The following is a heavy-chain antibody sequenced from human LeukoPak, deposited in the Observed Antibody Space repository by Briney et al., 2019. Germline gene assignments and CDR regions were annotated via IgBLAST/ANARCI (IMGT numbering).Heavy chain of an antibody. V-gene: IGHV3-21*01. J-gene: IGHJ4*02. D-gene: IGHD3-3*01. Sequence: GGSLRLSCAASGFTFSSYGMSWVRQAPGKGLEWVSSISSSSTYIFYADSVKGRFTVSRDNAKNSLYLQMNSLRAEDTAVYYCARGSYYDFWSGYYLDYWGQGTLVTVSS. CDR3: ARGSYYDFWSGYYLDY. CDR1: GFTFSSYG. CDR2: ISSSSTYI.